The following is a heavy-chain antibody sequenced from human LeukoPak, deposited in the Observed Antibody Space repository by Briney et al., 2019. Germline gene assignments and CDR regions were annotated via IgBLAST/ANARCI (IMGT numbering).Heavy chain of an antibody. J-gene: IGHJ4*02. CDR3: AKDRESPLLWFGRHRVQLDY. Sequence: GGSLRLSCAASGFTVSSNYMSWVRQAPGKGLEWVSAISGSGGSTYYADSVKGRFTISRDNSKNTLYLQMNSLRAEDTAVYYCAKDRESPLLWFGRHRVQLDYWGQGTLVTVSS. CDR2: ISGSGGST. CDR1: GFTVSSNY. V-gene: IGHV3-23*01. D-gene: IGHD3-10*01.